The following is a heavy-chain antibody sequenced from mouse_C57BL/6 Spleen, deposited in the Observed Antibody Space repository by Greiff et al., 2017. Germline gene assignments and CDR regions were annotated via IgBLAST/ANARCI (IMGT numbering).Heavy chain of an antibody. CDR3: ARVGAYGNYGYFDV. Sequence: QVQLQQPGAELVKPGASVKMSCKASGYTFTSYWITWVKQRPGQGLEWIGDIYPGSGSTNYNEKFKSKATLTVDTSSSTAYMQLSSLTSEDSAVYYCARVGAYGNYGYFDVWGTGTTVTVSS. V-gene: IGHV1-55*01. D-gene: IGHD2-1*01. CDR2: IYPGSGST. J-gene: IGHJ1*03. CDR1: GYTFTSYW.